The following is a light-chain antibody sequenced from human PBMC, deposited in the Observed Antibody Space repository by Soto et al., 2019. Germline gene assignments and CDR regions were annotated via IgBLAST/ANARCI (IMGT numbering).Light chain of an antibody. CDR2: GAS. V-gene: IGKV3-20*01. Sequence: EVVWTKYPGTLSLSPGEGVTLSCRSSQNVDSSYIAWYQHRRGQAPRLLICGASNGATGIPDRFSGSGSGTDFTLSISRLEPEDFAVYYCQHFGHSPLFAFGPGTKVDFK. J-gene: IGKJ3*01. CDR1: QNVDSSY. CDR3: QHFGHSPLFA.